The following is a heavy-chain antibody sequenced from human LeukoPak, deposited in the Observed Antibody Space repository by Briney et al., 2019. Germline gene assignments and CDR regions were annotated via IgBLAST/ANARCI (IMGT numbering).Heavy chain of an antibody. CDR1: GFTFSDYY. J-gene: IGHJ4*02. CDR3: ARHTPGADYDFWGLAFDY. CDR2: MSTIGITI. V-gene: IGHV3-11*01. Sequence: GGSLRLSCAASGFTFSDYYMSWIRQAPGKGLEWVSYMSTIGITIYYADSVKGRFTISRDNAKNSLYLQMNSLRAEDTAVYYCARHTPGADYDFWGLAFDYWGQGTLVTVSS. D-gene: IGHD3-3*01.